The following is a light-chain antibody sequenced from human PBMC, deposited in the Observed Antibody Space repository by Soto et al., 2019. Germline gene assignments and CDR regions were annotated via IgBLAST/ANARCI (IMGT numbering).Light chain of an antibody. CDR3: QQYGELPTT. CDR1: QSVDSNY. Sequence: IILTQSPGTLSLFPGERATLSCRSSQSVDSNYLAWYQRKPGQAPRLLIFGASTRATGVPDKFSGSGSGTDFTLTISTLEPDDFAVFYCQQYGELPTTFGQGTKVEV. J-gene: IGKJ1*01. CDR2: GAS. V-gene: IGKV3-20*01.